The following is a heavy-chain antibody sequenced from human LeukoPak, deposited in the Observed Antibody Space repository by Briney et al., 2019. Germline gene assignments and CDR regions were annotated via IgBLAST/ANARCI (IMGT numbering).Heavy chain of an antibody. Sequence: GGSLRLSCAASGFTFSRYWMSWARQAPGKGLEWVAKIKQDGSEKYYVDSVKGRFTISRDNAKNSLFLQMDSLRAEDTAVYYCAREGFGYYYDSSGYYFDYWGQGTLVTVSS. CDR3: AREGFGYYYDSSGYYFDY. V-gene: IGHV3-7*03. CDR2: IKQDGSEK. D-gene: IGHD3-22*01. CDR1: GFTFSRYW. J-gene: IGHJ4*02.